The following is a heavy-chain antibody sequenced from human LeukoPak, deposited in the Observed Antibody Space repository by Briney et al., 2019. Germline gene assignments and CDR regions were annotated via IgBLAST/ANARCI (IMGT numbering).Heavy chain of an antibody. D-gene: IGHD5-12*01. CDR3: ARGLGRYYYYGMDV. J-gene: IGHJ6*02. Sequence: PGGSLRLSCAASGFTFSSYAMTWVRQAPGKGLEWIGCIYYSGSTNYNPSLKSRVTISVDTSKNQFSLKLSSVTAADTAVYYCARGLGRYYYYGMDVWGQGTTVTVSS. CDR2: IYYSGST. V-gene: IGHV4-59*01. CDR1: GFTFSSYA.